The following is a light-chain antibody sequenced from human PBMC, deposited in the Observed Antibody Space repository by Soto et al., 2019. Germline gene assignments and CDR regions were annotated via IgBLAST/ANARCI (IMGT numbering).Light chain of an antibody. J-gene: IGKJ1*01. CDR3: QLYGVSPKT. Sequence: EVVLTQSPGTLSLSPGEVATLSCRASQSVSTNYLAWYQQKPGQAPRLLIYGASSRATGIPDRFSGSGSGTDFTLTISRLEPEDLAVYYCQLYGVSPKTFGQGTKVDIK. CDR1: QSVSTNY. CDR2: GAS. V-gene: IGKV3-20*01.